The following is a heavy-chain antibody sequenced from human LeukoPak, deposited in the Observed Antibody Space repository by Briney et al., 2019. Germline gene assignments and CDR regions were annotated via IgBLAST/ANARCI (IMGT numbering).Heavy chain of an antibody. D-gene: IGHD3-10*01. CDR2: ISGSGGST. Sequence: ETLSLTCAVYGGSFSGYYWSWIRQPPGKGLEWVSAISGSGGSTYYADSVKGRFTISRDNSKNTLYLQMNSLRAEDTAVYYCAKGSRRYGSGFDYWGQGTLVTVSS. CDR3: AKGSRRYGSGFDY. CDR1: GGSFSGYY. J-gene: IGHJ4*02. V-gene: IGHV3-23*01.